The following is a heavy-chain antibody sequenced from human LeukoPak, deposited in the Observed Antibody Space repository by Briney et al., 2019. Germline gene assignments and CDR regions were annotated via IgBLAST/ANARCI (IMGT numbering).Heavy chain of an antibody. Sequence: GSSVKVSCKASGGIFSSYAISWVRQAPGQGLEWMGGIIPIFGTANYAQKFQGRVTITADKSTSTAYMELSSLRSEDTAVYYCAGPIAAAGRDSGYYYGMDVWGKGTTVTVSS. CDR2: IIPIFGTA. J-gene: IGHJ6*04. D-gene: IGHD6-13*01. V-gene: IGHV1-69*06. CDR3: AGPIAAAGRDSGYYYGMDV. CDR1: GGIFSSYA.